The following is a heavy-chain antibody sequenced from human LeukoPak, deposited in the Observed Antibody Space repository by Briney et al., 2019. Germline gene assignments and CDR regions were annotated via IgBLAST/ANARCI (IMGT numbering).Heavy chain of an antibody. D-gene: IGHD6-6*01. J-gene: IGHJ3*02. CDR2: ISYDGSNK. V-gene: IGHV3-30*03. Sequence: GGSLRLSCAASGFTFSSYGMHWVRQAPGKGLEWVAVISYDGSNKYYADSVKGRFTISRDNSKNTLYLQMNSLRAEDTAVYYCAREDSSSPGDDAFDIWGQGTMVTVSS. CDR3: AREDSSSPGDDAFDI. CDR1: GFTFSSYG.